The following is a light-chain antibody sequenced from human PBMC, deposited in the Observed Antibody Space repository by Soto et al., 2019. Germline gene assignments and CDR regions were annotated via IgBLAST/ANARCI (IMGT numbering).Light chain of an antibody. CDR3: HQYSDNWT. J-gene: IGKJ1*01. CDR1: QSISSW. Sequence: DIPMTQSPSTLSASVGDRVTITCRASQSISSWLSWYQQKPGTAPKLLIYKASTLQSVVPSRFSGSVSGREFTLTISSLQPDYSSTYYCHQYSDNWTSGHGTKVAIK. CDR2: KAS. V-gene: IGKV1-5*03.